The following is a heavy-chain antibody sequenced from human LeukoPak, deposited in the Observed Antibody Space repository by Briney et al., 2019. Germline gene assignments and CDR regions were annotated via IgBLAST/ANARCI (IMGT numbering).Heavy chain of an antibody. D-gene: IGHD3-22*01. J-gene: IGHJ5*02. CDR2: ISSNGGST. V-gene: IGHV3-64*01. CDR3: ARESKTYYYDSSGYYYNWFDP. CDR1: GFTFSSYA. Sequence: GGSLRLSCAASGFTFSSYAMHWVRQAPGKGLEYVSAISSNGGSTYYANSVKGRFTIPRDNSKNTLYLQMGSLRAEDMAVYYCARESKTYYYDSSGYYYNWFDPWGQGTLVTVSS.